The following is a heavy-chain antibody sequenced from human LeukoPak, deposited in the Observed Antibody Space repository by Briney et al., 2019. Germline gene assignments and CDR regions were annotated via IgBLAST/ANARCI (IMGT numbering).Heavy chain of an antibody. CDR3: AKDLVYYDFWSGYKGRDFDY. Sequence: GGSLRLSCAASGFTFSSHAMSWVRQAPGKGLEWVSAISGSGGSTYYADSVKGRFTISRDNSKNTLYLQMNSLRAEDTAVYYCAKDLVYYDFWSGYKGRDFDYWGQGTLVTVSS. J-gene: IGHJ4*02. V-gene: IGHV3-23*01. CDR2: ISGSGGST. CDR1: GFTFSSHA. D-gene: IGHD3-3*01.